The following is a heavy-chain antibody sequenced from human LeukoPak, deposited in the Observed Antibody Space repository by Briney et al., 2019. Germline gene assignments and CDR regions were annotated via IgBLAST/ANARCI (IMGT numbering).Heavy chain of an antibody. Sequence: PSETLSLTCTVSGGSISSYYWSWIRQPAGKGLEWIGRIYTSGSTNYNPALKSRVTISIDTSQNQFSLKLSSVTAADTAVYYCARGLWFGDENPPYFDYWGQGTLVTVSS. J-gene: IGHJ4*02. CDR3: ARGLWFGDENPPYFDY. V-gene: IGHV4-4*07. CDR1: GGSISSYY. CDR2: IYTSGST. D-gene: IGHD3-10*01.